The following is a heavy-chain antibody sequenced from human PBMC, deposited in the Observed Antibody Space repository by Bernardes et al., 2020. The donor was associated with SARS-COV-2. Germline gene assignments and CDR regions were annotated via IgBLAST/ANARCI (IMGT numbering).Heavy chain of an antibody. CDR3: ATRARAAPGAGAFDL. D-gene: IGHD2-15*01. CDR2: IKRKSGGGTT. J-gene: IGHJ3*01. V-gene: IGHV3-15*01. Sequence: GGSLILSCAASGFTFSDVWMSWVRQAPVKGLEWVGRIKRKSGGGTTDYAASVKGRFTISRDDSKNMLFLQMDGLKIEDTAVYYCATRARAAPGAGAFDLWGQGSTVTVSS. CDR1: GFTFSDVW.